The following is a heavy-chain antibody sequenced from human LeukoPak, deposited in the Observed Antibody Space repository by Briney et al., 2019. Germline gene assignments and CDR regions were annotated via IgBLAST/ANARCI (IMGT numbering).Heavy chain of an antibody. CDR2: IYLSGST. Sequence: SGTLSLTRAVSGGSISSNWWSWVRQSPGKGLEWIGEIYLSGSTNYNPSLKSRVTISIDQSKSQFSLKLSSVTAADAAVYYCVGNGYYSVDYWGQGTLVTVSS. CDR3: VGNGYYSVDY. J-gene: IGHJ4*02. CDR1: GGSISSNW. D-gene: IGHD3-22*01. V-gene: IGHV4-4*02.